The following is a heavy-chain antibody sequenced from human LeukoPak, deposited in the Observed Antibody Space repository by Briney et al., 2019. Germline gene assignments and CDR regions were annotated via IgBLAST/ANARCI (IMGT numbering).Heavy chain of an antibody. CDR2: INPNSGGT. J-gene: IGHJ4*02. D-gene: IGHD3-3*01. CDR3: ATTGIFGVAKGYFDY. Sequence: GASVKVSCKASGYTFTGYYMHWVRQAPGRGLEWMGRINPNSGGTNYAQKFQGRVTMTRDTSISTAYMELSRLRSDDTAVYYCATTGIFGVAKGYFDYWGQGTLVTVSS. CDR1: GYTFTGYY. V-gene: IGHV1-2*06.